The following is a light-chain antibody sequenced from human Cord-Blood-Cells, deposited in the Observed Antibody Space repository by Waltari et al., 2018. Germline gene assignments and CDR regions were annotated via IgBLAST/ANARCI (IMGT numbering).Light chain of an antibody. CDR1: QSVSST. J-gene: IGKJ1*01. Sequence: EIVMTQSPATLSVSPGERATLSCRAKQSVSSTLAWYQQKPGQAPRLLIYGASTRATGIPARFSGSGSGTEFTLTISSLQSEDFAVYYCQQYNNWRWTFGQGTKVEIK. V-gene: IGKV3-15*01. CDR2: GAS. CDR3: QQYNNWRWT.